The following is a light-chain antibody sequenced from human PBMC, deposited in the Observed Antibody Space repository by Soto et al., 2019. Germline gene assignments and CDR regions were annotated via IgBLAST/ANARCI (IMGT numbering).Light chain of an antibody. CDR3: TTWDEGLNGWV. Sequence: QPVLTQPPSASGTPGQTVTISCSGVRSNIGRNTVNWFQHLPGTAPKLLIYSDNHRPSGVPDRFSGSKSGASASLAISGLHSEDEADYYCTTWDEGLNGWVFGGGTKVTVL. CDR1: RSNIGRNT. CDR2: SDN. J-gene: IGLJ3*02. V-gene: IGLV1-44*01.